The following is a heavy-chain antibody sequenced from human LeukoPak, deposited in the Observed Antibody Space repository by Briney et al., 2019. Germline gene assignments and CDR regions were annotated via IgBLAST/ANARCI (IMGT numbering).Heavy chain of an antibody. J-gene: IGHJ4*02. Sequence: GGSLRLSCAASGFTFRSYGMHWVRQAPGKGLEWVAIIWYDGSNKYYADSVKGRITISRDNSKNTLYLQMNSLRAEDTAVYYCATVRGCGGDCYYIDYWGQGTLATVSS. CDR3: ATVRGCGGDCYYIDY. V-gene: IGHV3-33*01. CDR1: GFTFRSYG. CDR2: IWYDGSNK. D-gene: IGHD2-21*02.